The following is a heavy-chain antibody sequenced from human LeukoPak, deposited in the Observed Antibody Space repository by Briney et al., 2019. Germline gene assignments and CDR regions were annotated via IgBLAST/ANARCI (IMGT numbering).Heavy chain of an antibody. J-gene: IGHJ4*02. CDR1: GDSISSSSYY. D-gene: IGHD3-16*02. V-gene: IGHV4-39*07. Sequence: SETLSLTCSVSGDSISSSSYYWGWIRQPPGKGLEWIGSIFYSGSTYYNPSLKSRVTISVDTSNNQFSLKLSSVTAADTAVYYCARDLSDDYVWGSYRYTDYWGQGTLVTVSS. CDR3: ARDLSDDYVWGSYRYTDY. CDR2: IFYSGST.